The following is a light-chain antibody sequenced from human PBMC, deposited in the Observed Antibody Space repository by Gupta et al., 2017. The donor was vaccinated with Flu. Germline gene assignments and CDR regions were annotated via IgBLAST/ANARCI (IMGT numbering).Light chain of an antibody. Sequence: NLGAGFEVHWYRQLPGTAAHLLIYGNNKRPSGVPDRGSGSKSGTSASLAITGRQAEDEADYYCQAYDYMLRGSWVFGGGTKLTVL. J-gene: IGLJ3*02. CDR2: GNN. CDR3: QAYDYMLRGSWV. CDR1: NLGAGFE. V-gene: IGLV1-40*01.